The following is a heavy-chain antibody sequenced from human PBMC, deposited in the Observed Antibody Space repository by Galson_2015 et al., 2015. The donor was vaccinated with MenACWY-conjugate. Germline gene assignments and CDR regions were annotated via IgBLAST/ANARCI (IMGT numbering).Heavy chain of an antibody. V-gene: IGHV3-23*01. Sequence: SLRLSCAASGFTFSDYGMSWVRQAPGRGPEWVSGISGSGSRTFYADSVKGRFPISRDNSKKTLSLQMNSLRAEDTAVYPCVEGMPLLVHWGQGTLVAVSS. CDR2: ISGSGSRT. CDR3: VEGMPLLVH. D-gene: IGHD6-13*01. J-gene: IGHJ4*02. CDR1: GFTFSDYG.